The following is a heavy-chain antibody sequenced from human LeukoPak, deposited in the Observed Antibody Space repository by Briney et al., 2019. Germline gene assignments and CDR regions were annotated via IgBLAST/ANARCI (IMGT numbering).Heavy chain of an antibody. CDR2: IRYDESNK. J-gene: IGHJ4*02. V-gene: IGHV3-30*02. CDR1: GFTFSSYG. D-gene: IGHD1-14*01. CDR3: AKGDKPGY. Sequence: GGSLRLSCVTSGFTFSSYGMHWVRQAPGKGLEWVAFIRYDESNKYYADSVKGRFTISRDNSKDTLYLQMNSLRAEDTAVYYCAKGDKPGYWGQGTLITVSS.